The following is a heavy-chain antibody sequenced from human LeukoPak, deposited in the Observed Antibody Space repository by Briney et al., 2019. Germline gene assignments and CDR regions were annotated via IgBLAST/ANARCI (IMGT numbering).Heavy chain of an antibody. V-gene: IGHV3-23*01. CDR1: GFTFSSYA. D-gene: IGHD2-8*01. Sequence: PGGSLRLSCAASGFTFSSYAMSWVRQAPGKGLEWVSAISGSGGSTYYADSVKGRFTISRDNSKNTLYLQMNSLRAEDTAVYYCATWACCTNGVCFQYYFDYWGQGTLVTVSS. CDR3: ATWACCTNGVCFQYYFDY. J-gene: IGHJ4*02. CDR2: ISGSGGST.